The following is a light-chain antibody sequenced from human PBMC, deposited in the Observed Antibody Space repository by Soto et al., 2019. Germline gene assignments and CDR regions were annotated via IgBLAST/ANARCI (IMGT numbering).Light chain of an antibody. CDR3: QSYDSSLSGVV. Sequence: QPVLTQPPSVSGAPGQRVTISCTGSSSNIGAGYDVHWYQQLPGTAPKLLIYGNSNRPSGVPDRFSASKSGTSASLAITRLQAEDEADYYCQSYDSSLSGVVFGGGTKLTVL. CDR1: SSNIGAGYD. CDR2: GNS. V-gene: IGLV1-40*01. J-gene: IGLJ2*01.